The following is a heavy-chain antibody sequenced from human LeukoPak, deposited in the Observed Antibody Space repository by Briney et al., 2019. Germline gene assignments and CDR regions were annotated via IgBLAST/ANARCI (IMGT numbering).Heavy chain of an antibody. CDR2: IYTSGST. J-gene: IGHJ1*01. D-gene: IGHD2-2*01. CDR1: VGSISSYY. CDR3: ASQLGYCSSTSCLEYFQH. Sequence: SETLSLTCTVSVGSISSYYWSWIRQPAGKGLEWIGRIYTSGSTNYNPSLKSRVTMSVDTSKNQFSLKLSSVTAADTAVYYCASQLGYCSSTSCLEYFQHWGQGTLVTVSS. V-gene: IGHV4-4*07.